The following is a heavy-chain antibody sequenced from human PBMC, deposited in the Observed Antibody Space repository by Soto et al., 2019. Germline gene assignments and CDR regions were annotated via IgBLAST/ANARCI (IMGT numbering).Heavy chain of an antibody. CDR3: ASEPIPSSAGGTPLDS. V-gene: IGHV3-7*01. Sequence: ELHLVESGGGVVQPGGTLRLSCGASGFSFSSYWMSWVRQAPGKGLEWVANIKQDGSEKDYVDSVKGRFTISRDNAKNALYLQMNSLTVEDTAVYYCASEPIPSSAGGTPLDSWGQGTLVTVSS. J-gene: IGHJ4*02. CDR1: GFSFSSYW. CDR2: IKQDGSEK. D-gene: IGHD2-15*01.